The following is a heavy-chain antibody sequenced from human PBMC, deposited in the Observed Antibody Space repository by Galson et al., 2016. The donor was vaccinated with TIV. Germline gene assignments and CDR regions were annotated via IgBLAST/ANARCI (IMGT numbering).Heavy chain of an antibody. CDR3: TKDINYDSSGYPCYMDV. CDR2: ISWNSGNI. V-gene: IGHV3-9*01. CDR1: GFTFDDYA. J-gene: IGHJ6*03. Sequence: SLRLSCAASGFTFDDYAMHWVRQVPGKGLEWVSGISWNSGNIDYADSVKGRFTISRDNAKNSLSLQMNSLRAEDTALYYCTKDINYDSSGYPCYMDVWGNGTTVTVSS. D-gene: IGHD3-22*01.